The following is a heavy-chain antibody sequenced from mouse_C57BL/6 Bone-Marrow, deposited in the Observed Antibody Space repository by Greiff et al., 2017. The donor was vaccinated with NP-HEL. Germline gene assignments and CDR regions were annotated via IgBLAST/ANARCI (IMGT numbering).Heavy chain of an antibody. D-gene: IGHD1-1*01. Sequence: QVQLKQSGPELVKPGASVKISCKASASASSSSWMNWVKQRLGKGLEWIGRIYPGDGDTNYNGKFKGKATLTADKSSSTAYMQLSSLTSEDSAVYFCARQDGSSPAWFAYWGQGTLVTVSA. CDR2: IYPGDGDT. CDR1: ASASSSSW. CDR3: ARQDGSSPAWFAY. V-gene: IGHV1-82*01. J-gene: IGHJ3*01.